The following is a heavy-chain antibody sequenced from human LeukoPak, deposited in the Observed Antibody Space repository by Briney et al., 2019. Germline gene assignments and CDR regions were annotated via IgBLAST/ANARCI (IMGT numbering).Heavy chain of an antibody. CDR1: GGSISSGGYY. Sequence: PSQTLSLTCTVSGGSISSGGYYWSWIRQPAGKGLEWIGRIYTSGSTNYNPSLKSRVTISVDTSKNQFSLKLSSVTAADTAVYYCARELRYYYYYMDVWGKGTTVTVSS. D-gene: IGHD2-15*01. CDR3: ARELRYYYYYMDV. J-gene: IGHJ6*03. CDR2: IYTSGST. V-gene: IGHV4-61*02.